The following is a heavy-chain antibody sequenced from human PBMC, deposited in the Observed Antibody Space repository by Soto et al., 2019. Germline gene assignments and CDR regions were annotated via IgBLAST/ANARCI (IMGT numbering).Heavy chain of an antibody. V-gene: IGHV1-46*01. CDR3: ARDRYCSGGSCYSSLIDY. Sequence: ASVKVSCKASGYTFTSYYMHWVRQAPGQGLEWMGIINPSGGSTSYAQKFQGRVTMTRDTSTSTVYMELSSLRSEDTAVYYCARDRYCSGGSCYSSLIDYWGQGTLVTVSS. J-gene: IGHJ4*02. D-gene: IGHD2-15*01. CDR2: INPSGGST. CDR1: GYTFTSYY.